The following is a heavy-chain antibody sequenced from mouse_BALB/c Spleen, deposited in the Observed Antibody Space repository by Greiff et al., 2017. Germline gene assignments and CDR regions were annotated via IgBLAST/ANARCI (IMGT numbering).Heavy chain of an antibody. D-gene: IGHD1-1*01. CDR2: IRNKANGYTT. CDR1: GFTFTDYY. Sequence: EVQGVESGGGLVQPGGSLRLSCATSGFTFTDYYMSWVRQPPGKALEWLGFIRNKANGYTTEYSASVKGRFTISRDNSQSILYLQMNTLRAEDSATYYCARDEWGTYGSSSPYAMDYWGQGTSVTVSS. CDR3: ARDEWGTYGSSSPYAMDY. V-gene: IGHV7-3*02. J-gene: IGHJ4*01.